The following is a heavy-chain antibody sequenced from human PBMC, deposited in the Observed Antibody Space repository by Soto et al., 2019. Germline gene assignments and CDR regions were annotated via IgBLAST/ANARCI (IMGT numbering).Heavy chain of an antibody. J-gene: IGHJ4*02. D-gene: IGHD6-13*01. CDR1: GYTFTSYG. CDR2: ISAYNGNK. Sequence: QVQLVQSGAEVKKPGASVKVSCKASGYTFTSYGISWVRQAPGQGLEWLGRISAYNGNKKYAQKFQGRVPMTTDTSTSTPYMELRSLRSDDRAVYYCARDLNLGLAAGWGQGTLVTVSS. CDR3: ARDLNLGLAAG. V-gene: IGHV1-18*01.